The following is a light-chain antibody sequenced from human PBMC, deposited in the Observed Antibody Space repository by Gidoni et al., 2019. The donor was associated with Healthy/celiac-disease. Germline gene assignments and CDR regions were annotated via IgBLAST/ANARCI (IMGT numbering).Light chain of an antibody. V-gene: IGLV1-36*01. CDR1: SSNIGNNA. Sequence: QSVLTQPPSVSEAPRPRVTISGSGSSSNIGNNAVNWYQQPPGKAPKLLIYYDDLLPSGVSDRFSGSKSGTSASLAISGLQSEDEADYYCAAWDDRLNGVVFGGGTKLTVL. J-gene: IGLJ2*01. CDR3: AAWDDRLNGVV. CDR2: YDD.